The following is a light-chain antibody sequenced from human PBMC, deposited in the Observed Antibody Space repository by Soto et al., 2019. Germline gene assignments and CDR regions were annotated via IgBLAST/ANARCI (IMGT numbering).Light chain of an antibody. CDR1: QRVSNNY. CDR2: DAS. V-gene: IGKV3-11*01. CDR3: QQRSTWPQA. Sequence: SAAALSFSPAERAVLSCRACQRVSNNYLAWYQLKPGQAPRLLIYDASNRATGIPARFSGSGSGTDFTLTISSLEPEDFAVYYCQQRSTWPQAFGQGIRLEIK. J-gene: IGKJ5*01.